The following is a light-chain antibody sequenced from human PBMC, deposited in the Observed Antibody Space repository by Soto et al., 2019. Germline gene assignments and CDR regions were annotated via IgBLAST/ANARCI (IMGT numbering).Light chain of an antibody. J-gene: IGKJ4*01. CDR1: QSITTL. Sequence: DIQMTQSPSSLSASVGDIVTITCRASQSITTLLNWYQRKPGKAPNLLIYAASSLRSGVPSRFSGAGSGTDFSLTISALQPEDFASYYCQQSFSIPLTFGGGTKVEIK. CDR2: AAS. V-gene: IGKV1-39*01. CDR3: QQSFSIPLT.